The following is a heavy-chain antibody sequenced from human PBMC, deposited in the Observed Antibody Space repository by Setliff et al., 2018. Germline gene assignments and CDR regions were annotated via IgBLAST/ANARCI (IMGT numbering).Heavy chain of an antibody. CDR2: ISAYNGNT. CDR3: ARDRATVVAPPTSTLFDP. J-gene: IGHJ5*02. V-gene: IGHV1-18*01. D-gene: IGHD2-2*01. Sequence: ASVKVSCKASGYTFTSYGISWVRQAPGQGLEWMGWISAYNGNTNYAQKLQGRVTMTTDTSTSTAYMELRSLRSDDTAVYYCARDRATVVAPPTSTLFDPWGQGTLVTVS. CDR1: GYTFTSYG.